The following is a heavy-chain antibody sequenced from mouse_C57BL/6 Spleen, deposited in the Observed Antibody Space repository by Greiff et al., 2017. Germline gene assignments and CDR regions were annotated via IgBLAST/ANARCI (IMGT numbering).Heavy chain of an antibody. V-gene: IGHV5-6*01. CDR3: ARLGSSYVMDY. Sequence: EVQLVESGGDLVKPGGSLKLSCAASGFTFSSYGMSWVRQTPDKRLEWVATISSGGSYTYYPDSVKGRFTISRDNAKNTLYLQMSSLKSEDTAMYYCARLGSSYVMDYRGQGTSVTVSS. CDR2: ISSGGSYT. D-gene: IGHD1-1*01. J-gene: IGHJ4*01. CDR1: GFTFSSYG.